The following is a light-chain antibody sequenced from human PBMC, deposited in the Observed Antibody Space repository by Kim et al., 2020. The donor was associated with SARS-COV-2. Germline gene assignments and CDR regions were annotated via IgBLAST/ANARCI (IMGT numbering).Light chain of an antibody. Sequence: ATGKTARITCGGNNIGSKSLHWYQQKPGQAPVLVIYYDSDRPSGIPERFSGSNSGNTATLTISRVEAGDEADYYCQVWESSSDHRVFGGGTQLTVL. CDR1: NIGSKS. CDR2: YDS. J-gene: IGLJ3*02. V-gene: IGLV3-21*01. CDR3: QVWESSSDHRV.